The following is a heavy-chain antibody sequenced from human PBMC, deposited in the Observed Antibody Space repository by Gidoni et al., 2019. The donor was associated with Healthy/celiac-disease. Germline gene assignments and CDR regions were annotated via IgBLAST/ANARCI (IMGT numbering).Heavy chain of an antibody. V-gene: IGHV3-74*01. CDR3: ARVGEVGATTYYGMDV. CDR2: INSDGSST. J-gene: IGHJ6*02. Sequence: EVQLVESVGGLVQPGGSLRLSWAASGFTFSSYWMPWVRQAPGKGLVWVSRINSDGSSTSYADSVKGRFTISRDNAKNTLYLQMNSLRAEDTAVYYCARVGEVGATTYYGMDVWGQGTTVTVSS. CDR1: GFTFSSYW. D-gene: IGHD1-26*01.